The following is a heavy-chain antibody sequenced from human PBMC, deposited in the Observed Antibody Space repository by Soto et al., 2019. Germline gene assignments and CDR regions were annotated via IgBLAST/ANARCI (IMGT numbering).Heavy chain of an antibody. CDR2: IYYSGST. J-gene: IGHJ6*03. V-gene: IGHV4-59*01. CDR1: GGSISSYY. CDR3: ARVAAGMDYYYYYMDV. D-gene: IGHD6-13*01. Sequence: SETLSLTCTVSGGSISSYYWSWIRQPPGKGLEWIGYIYYSGSTNYNPSLKSRVTISVDTSKNRLCLKLSSVTAADTAVYYCARVAAGMDYYYYYMDVWGKGTTVTVSS.